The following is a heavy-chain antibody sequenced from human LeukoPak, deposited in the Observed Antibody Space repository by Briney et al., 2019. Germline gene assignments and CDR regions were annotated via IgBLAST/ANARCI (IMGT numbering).Heavy chain of an antibody. CDR2: INHSGST. CDR3: ARGLGYSGYDFDY. CDR1: GGSFSGYY. D-gene: IGHD5-12*01. Sequence: SETLSLTCAVYGGSFSGYYWSWIRQPPGKGLEWIGEINHSGSTNYNPSLKSRVTISVDTSENQFSLKLSSVTAADTAVYYCARGLGYSGYDFDYWGQGTLVTVSS. V-gene: IGHV4-34*01. J-gene: IGHJ4*02.